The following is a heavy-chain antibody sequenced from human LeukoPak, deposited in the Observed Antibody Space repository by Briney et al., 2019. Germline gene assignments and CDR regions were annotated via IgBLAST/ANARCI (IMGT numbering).Heavy chain of an antibody. D-gene: IGHD2/OR15-2a*01. CDR3: GRQGYTASFYFVDY. CDR2: IYYSGST. J-gene: IGHJ4*02. V-gene: IGHV4-39*01. CDR1: GGSISSSSYY. Sequence: PSETLSLTCTVSGGSISSSSYYWGWIRQPPGKGLEWIGSIYYSGSTYYNPSLKSRVTISVDTSKNQFSLTLRSVTAADTAVYYCGRQGYTASFYFVDYWSQGTLVTVSS.